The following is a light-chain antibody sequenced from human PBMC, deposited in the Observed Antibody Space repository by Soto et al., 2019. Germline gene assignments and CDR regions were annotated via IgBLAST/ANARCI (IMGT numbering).Light chain of an antibody. CDR2: LGS. V-gene: IGKV2-28*01. Sequence: DIVLTQSPLSLPVTPGEPASISCRSSQSLLHANGNIYLDWYLQKPGQSPRLLIYLGSNRASGVPDRFSGSGSGTDFTLKISRVEAEDVGVYYCMQALQTPPWTFGQGTNVQIK. J-gene: IGKJ1*01. CDR1: QSLLHANGNIY. CDR3: MQALQTPPWT.